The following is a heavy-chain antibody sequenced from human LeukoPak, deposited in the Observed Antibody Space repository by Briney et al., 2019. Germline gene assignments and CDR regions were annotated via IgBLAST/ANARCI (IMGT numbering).Heavy chain of an antibody. CDR1: GGSISSGGYY. Sequence: SETLSLTCTVSGGSISSGGYYWSWIRQHPGKGLEWIGYIYYSGSTYYNPSLKSRVTISVDRSKNQFSLKLSSVTAADTAVYYCARSQRLTIFGVVFDYWGQGTLVTVSS. D-gene: IGHD3-3*01. CDR2: IYYSGST. V-gene: IGHV4-31*03. CDR3: ARSQRLTIFGVVFDY. J-gene: IGHJ4*02.